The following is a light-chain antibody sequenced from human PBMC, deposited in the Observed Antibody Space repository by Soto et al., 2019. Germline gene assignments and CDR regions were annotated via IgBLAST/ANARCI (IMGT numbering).Light chain of an antibody. CDR2: DAS. Sequence: EIVLTQSPATLSLSPGEGATLSCRASQSVSTYLAWYQQKPGQAPRLLIYDASTRATGIPDRFSGGGSGTEFTLTISSLQSEDFVVYYCQQYNSWPPITFGQGTRLENK. CDR1: QSVSTY. J-gene: IGKJ5*01. V-gene: IGKV3-15*01. CDR3: QQYNSWPPIT.